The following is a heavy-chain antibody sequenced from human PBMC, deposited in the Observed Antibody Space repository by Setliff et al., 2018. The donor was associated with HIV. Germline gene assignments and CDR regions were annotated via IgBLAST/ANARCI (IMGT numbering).Heavy chain of an antibody. J-gene: IGHJ6*02. Sequence: ASVKVSCKASGYALTTYDINWVRQATGQGLEWMGWMNPKTGNTVYEQKFQGRVTMSRDTSIDTAYMELSSLRSEDTAVYYCARKVGTTAYYYSSGSIKGALDVWGQGTKVTVSS. D-gene: IGHD3-10*01. CDR1: GYALTTYD. CDR2: MNPKTGNT. CDR3: ARKVGTTAYYYSSGSIKGALDV. V-gene: IGHV1-8*01.